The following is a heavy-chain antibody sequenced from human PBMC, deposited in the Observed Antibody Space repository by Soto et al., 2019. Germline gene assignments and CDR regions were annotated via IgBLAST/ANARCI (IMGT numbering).Heavy chain of an antibody. Sequence: ESGGGVVQPGKSLRLSCVASGFTFTFYGMHWVRQAPGEGLEWVAAIQSDGSRKYYADFVKGRFTISRDDSKDTLYLQMDSMRVDVAGGYDCARDDVTRGHSSPDGYWGPGALVTV. J-gene: IGHJ4*02. D-gene: IGHD2-21*01. CDR2: IQSDGSRK. V-gene: IGHV3-33*05. CDR1: GFTFTFYG. CDR3: ARDDVTRGHSSPDGY.